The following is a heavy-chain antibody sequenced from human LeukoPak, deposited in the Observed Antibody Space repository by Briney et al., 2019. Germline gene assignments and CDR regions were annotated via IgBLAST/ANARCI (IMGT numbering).Heavy chain of an antibody. CDR2: INPNTGNP. D-gene: IGHD3-16*02. V-gene: IGHV7-4-1*02. Sequence: ASVKVSCKASGYTFTSYDINWVRQATGQGLEWMGWINPNTGNPAYAQGFTGRFVFSLDTSVTTTYLLISGLKAEDTAVYYCARAYQPLGGLSFPDSWGQGTLVTVSS. CDR1: GYTFTSYD. CDR3: ARAYQPLGGLSFPDS. J-gene: IGHJ5*01.